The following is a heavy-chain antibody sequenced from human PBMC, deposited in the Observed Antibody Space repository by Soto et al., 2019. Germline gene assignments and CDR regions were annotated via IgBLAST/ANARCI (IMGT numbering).Heavy chain of an antibody. CDR3: ARSLFP. Sequence: QVQLQESGPGVGKPSQTLSLTGTVCGGSINSDGYYWSWIRQHPGKGLEWIGYIYYSGITYYNPSLKSRVTISVDTSNNQFSLKLSSVTAADTAVYYCARSLFPWGQGTLVTVSS. J-gene: IGHJ5*02. CDR1: GGSINSDGYY. D-gene: IGHD3-16*01. CDR2: IYYSGIT. V-gene: IGHV4-31*03.